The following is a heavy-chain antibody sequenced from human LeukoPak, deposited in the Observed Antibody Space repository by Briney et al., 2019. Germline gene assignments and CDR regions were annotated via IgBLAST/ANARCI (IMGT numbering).Heavy chain of an antibody. D-gene: IGHD3-22*01. CDR1: GGSISSGDYY. CDR2: IYYSGST. J-gene: IGHJ4*02. Sequence: SQTLSLTCTVSGGSISSGDYYWSWIRQPPGKGLEWIGYIYYSGSTYYNPSLKSRVTISVDTSKNQFSLKLSSVTAADTAVYYCALTGVVVTGIDYWGQGTLVTVSS. V-gene: IGHV4-30-4*01. CDR3: ALTGVVVTGIDY.